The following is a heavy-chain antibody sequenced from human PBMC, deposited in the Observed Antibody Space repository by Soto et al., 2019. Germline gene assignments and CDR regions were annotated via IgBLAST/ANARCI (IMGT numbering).Heavy chain of an antibody. CDR1: GGTFSSYT. D-gene: IGHD5-18*01. CDR3: ARVGYSYKNAFDN. J-gene: IGHJ3*02. Sequence: QVQLVQSGAEVKKPGSSVKVSCKASGGTFSSYTISWVRQAPGQGLEWMGRIIPILGIANYAQKFQGRVTITADKSTSTAYMELSSLRSEDTAVYYCARVGYSYKNAFDNWGQGTMVTVSS. V-gene: IGHV1-69*02. CDR2: IIPILGIA.